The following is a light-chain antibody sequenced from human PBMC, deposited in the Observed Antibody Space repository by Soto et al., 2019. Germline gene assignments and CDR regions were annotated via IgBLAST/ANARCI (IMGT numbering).Light chain of an antibody. CDR3: QQYGSSPFT. J-gene: IGKJ5*01. CDR1: QSVSSSY. Sequence: EIVLTQSPVTLSLSPGERGTLSCGASQSVSSSYLAWYQQKPGLAPRLLIYDASSRATGTPDRFSCSGSGTDFTLTISRLEPEDVAVYYCQQYGSSPFTFGQGTRLEIK. V-gene: IGKV3D-20*01. CDR2: DAS.